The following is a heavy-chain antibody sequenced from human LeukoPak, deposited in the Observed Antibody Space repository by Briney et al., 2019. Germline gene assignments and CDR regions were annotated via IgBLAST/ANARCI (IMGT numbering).Heavy chain of an antibody. CDR1: GGSISSYS. Sequence: SETLSLTCTVSGGSISSYSWSWIRQPPGKGLEWIGYIFYSGSTNYNPSLKSRITISVDTSKNQFSLKLSSVTAADTAVYYCAGGGEQWLYSDFDYWGQGTLVTVSS. D-gene: IGHD6-19*01. J-gene: IGHJ4*02. CDR3: AGGGEQWLYSDFDY. V-gene: IGHV4-59*01. CDR2: IFYSGST.